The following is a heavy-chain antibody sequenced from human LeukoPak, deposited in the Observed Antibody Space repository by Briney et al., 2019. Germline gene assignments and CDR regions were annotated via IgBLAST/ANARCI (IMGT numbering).Heavy chain of an antibody. D-gene: IGHD3-16*01. J-gene: IGHJ6*02. CDR3: VWGFYYTGMDV. CDR2: TYYRSKWYN. Sequence: SQTLSVTCAISGGSLSSNSAAWIWIRQSPSRGVEGLGRTYYRSKWYNDYAISLKSRVTINADTSKNQFSLQLNSVTPEDTAVYYCVWGFYYTGMDVWGQGTTVTVSS. CDR1: GGSLSSNSAA. V-gene: IGHV6-1*01.